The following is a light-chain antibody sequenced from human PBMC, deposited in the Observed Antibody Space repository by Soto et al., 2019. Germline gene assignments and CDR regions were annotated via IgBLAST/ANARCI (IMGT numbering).Light chain of an antibody. Sequence: DIQMTQSPSTLSASVGDRVTITCRASQSISSWLAWYQQKPGKAPKLLIYKASSLESGVPSRFSGSGSGTEFTLTISSLQPDDFPTYYCQQYNSYSFGQGTKVEIK. CDR1: QSISSW. V-gene: IGKV1-5*03. CDR2: KAS. CDR3: QQYNSYS. J-gene: IGKJ1*01.